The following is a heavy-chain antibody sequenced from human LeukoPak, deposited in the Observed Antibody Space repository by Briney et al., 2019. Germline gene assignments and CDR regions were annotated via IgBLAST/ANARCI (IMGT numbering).Heavy chain of an antibody. CDR3: ARASTSGWDGFDH. J-gene: IGHJ4*02. V-gene: IGHV3-53*01. CDR1: GFTVSGNY. D-gene: IGHD6-19*01. CDR2: VHSGGNT. Sequence: PGGPLRLSCAASGFTVSGNYMSWVRQAPGKGLEWVSVVHSGGNTYYADSVKGRFAISRDNSENTLYLQMNSLRAEDTAVYFCARASTSGWDGFDHWGQGTLVTVSS.